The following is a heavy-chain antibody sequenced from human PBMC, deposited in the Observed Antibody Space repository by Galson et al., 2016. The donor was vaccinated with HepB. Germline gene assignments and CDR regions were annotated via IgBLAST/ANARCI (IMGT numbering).Heavy chain of an antibody. CDR3: ARGIAVITHAFDI. D-gene: IGHD3-16*01. CDR2: IYSGGTT. CDR1: GLNVTTNY. Sequence: SLRLSCAASGLNVTTNYMAWVRQAPGKGLEWVSVIYSGGTTYYADAVKGRFTISRDDSKNTVCLQMNSLRAEDTAVYYCARGIAVITHAFDIWGQGTMVTVSS. J-gene: IGHJ3*02. V-gene: IGHV3-53*01.